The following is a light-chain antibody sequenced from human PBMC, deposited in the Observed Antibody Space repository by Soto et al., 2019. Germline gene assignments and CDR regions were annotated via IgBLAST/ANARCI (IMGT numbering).Light chain of an antibody. CDR1: SSDVGGYNY. CDR2: EVT. Sequence: QSALTQPPSASGSPGQSVTISCTGTSSDVGGYNYVSWYQHHPGKAPKIMIYEVTKRPSGVPDRFSGSKSGNTASLTVSGLQAEDEADYYCTSYAGSNNVVFGGGTQLTGL. CDR3: TSYAGSNNVV. V-gene: IGLV2-8*01. J-gene: IGLJ2*01.